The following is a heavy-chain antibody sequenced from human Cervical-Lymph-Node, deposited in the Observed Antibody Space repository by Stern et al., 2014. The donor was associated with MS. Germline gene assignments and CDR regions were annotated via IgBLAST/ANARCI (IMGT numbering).Heavy chain of an antibody. CDR1: GGSIRSSNW. CDR2: IFHSCCT. V-gene: IGHV4-4*02. D-gene: IGHD4-17*01. CDR3: ARDSYSDDSHYGMDV. Sequence: QLQESGPGLVRPSGTLSLTCAVSGGSIRSSNWWRWVRQSPGKGLEWIGEIFHSCCTNYNPSLKRRVTLSIDNSQRQLSLRLISVTAADTAVYYCARDSYSDDSHYGMDVWGQGTTVTVS. J-gene: IGHJ6*02.